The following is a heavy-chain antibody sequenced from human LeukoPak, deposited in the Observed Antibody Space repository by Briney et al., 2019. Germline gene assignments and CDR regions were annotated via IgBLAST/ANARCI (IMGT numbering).Heavy chain of an antibody. Sequence: GSLRLSCAASGFTFSSYSMNWVRQAPGKGLEWVSYISSSGSTIYYADSVEGRFTISRDNAKNSLYLQMNSLRAEDTAVYYCARGQERGYSYTWGQGTLVTVSS. D-gene: IGHD5-18*01. J-gene: IGHJ5*02. CDR1: GFTFSSYS. CDR2: ISSSGSTI. V-gene: IGHV3-48*04. CDR3: ARGQERGYSYT.